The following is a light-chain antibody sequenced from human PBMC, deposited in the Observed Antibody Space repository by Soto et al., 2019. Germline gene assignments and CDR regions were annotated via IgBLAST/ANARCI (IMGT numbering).Light chain of an antibody. J-gene: IGLJ2*01. CDR1: RSNIGAGFD. CDR3: QSYDRGLKWI. CDR2: GDS. Sequence: QSVLTQPPSVSGAPGQRVTISCTGSRSNIGAGFDVNWYQQLPGTAPKLLIHGDSHRPSGVPDRFSGSKSGTSASLAITGLQADDEADYYCQSYDRGLKWIFGGVTKLTVL. V-gene: IGLV1-40*01.